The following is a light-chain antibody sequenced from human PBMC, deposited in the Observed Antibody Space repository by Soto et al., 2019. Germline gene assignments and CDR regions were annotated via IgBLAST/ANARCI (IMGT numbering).Light chain of an antibody. CDR3: QQYNSSPRA. V-gene: IGKV3-15*01. CDR2: GAS. CDR1: QSVSSN. J-gene: IGKJ3*01. Sequence: EIVMTQSPATLSVSPGERATLSCRASQSVSSNLAWYQQKPGQAPRLLIYGASTRATGIPARFSGSGSVTEFTLTISSLQSEDFAVYYCQQYNSSPRAFGPGTKVDIK.